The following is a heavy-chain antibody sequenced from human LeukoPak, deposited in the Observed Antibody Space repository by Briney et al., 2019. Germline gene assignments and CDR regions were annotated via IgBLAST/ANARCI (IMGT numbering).Heavy chain of an antibody. CDR3: AKDKTTVTTFILDY. Sequence: PGGSLRLSCAASGFTFSSYAMSWVRQAPGKGLEWVSAISGSGGSTYYADSVKGRLTISRDNSKNTLYLQMNSLRAEDTAVYYCAKDKTTVTTFILDYWGQGTLVTVSS. V-gene: IGHV3-23*01. J-gene: IGHJ4*02. CDR1: GFTFSSYA. CDR2: ISGSGGST. D-gene: IGHD4-17*01.